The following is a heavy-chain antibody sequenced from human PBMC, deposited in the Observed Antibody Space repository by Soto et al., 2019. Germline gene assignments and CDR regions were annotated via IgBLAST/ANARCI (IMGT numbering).Heavy chain of an antibody. V-gene: IGHV1-3*05. J-gene: IGHJ4*02. CDR1: GYTFTSYA. CDR3: ARGDWWLFDY. D-gene: IGHD2-8*02. Sequence: QVQLVQSGAEEKKPGASVKVSCKASGYTFTSYAIHWVRQAPGQRLEWMGWINAGNGNTKYSQKFQGRVTITRDTSATTTYMELSSLKSEDTAVYYCARGDWWLFDYWGQGTLVTVSS. CDR2: INAGNGNT.